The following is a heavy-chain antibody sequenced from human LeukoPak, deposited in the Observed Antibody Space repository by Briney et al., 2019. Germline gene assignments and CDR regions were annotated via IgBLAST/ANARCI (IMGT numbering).Heavy chain of an antibody. CDR1: GFTFSSYA. Sequence: GGSVRLSCAASGFTFSSYAMSGVRQARGKGLEGVAAISGSGGSTYYADSVKGRFNISRDNSKNTLYLQMNSLRAEDTAVYYCAKRAVAVSWYFDYWGQGTLVTVSA. CDR3: AKRAVAVSWYFDY. CDR2: ISGSGGST. J-gene: IGHJ4*02. D-gene: IGHD6-13*01. V-gene: IGHV3-23*01.